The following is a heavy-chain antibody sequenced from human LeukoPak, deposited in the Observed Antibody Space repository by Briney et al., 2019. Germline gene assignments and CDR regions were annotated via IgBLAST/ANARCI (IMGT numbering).Heavy chain of an antibody. CDR3: ARGAYCGGDCPLPNSLY. Sequence: PGGSLRLSCAASGFTFSTYWMHWVRQAPGKGLVWVSRIKSDGRWTTYAGSVKGRFTIPRDNAENKLYLQMTTQRPEYTAVYHCARGAYCGGDCPLPNSLYWGQGALVTVSS. D-gene: IGHD2-21*01. V-gene: IGHV3-74*01. J-gene: IGHJ4*02. CDR2: IKSDGRWT. CDR1: GFTFSTYW.